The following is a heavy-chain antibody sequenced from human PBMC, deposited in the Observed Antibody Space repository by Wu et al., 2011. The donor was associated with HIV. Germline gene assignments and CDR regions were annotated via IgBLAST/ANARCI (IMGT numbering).Heavy chain of an antibody. J-gene: IGHJ5*02. CDR1: GYTFTGYY. D-gene: IGHD6-19*01. V-gene: IGHV1-2*02. CDR2: INPNSGGT. CDR3: ARESVNGAVAGTSWFDP. Sequence: QLVQSGREVKKPGASVKVSCKASGYTFTGYYMHWVRQAPGQGLEWMGWINPNSGGTNYAQKFQGRVTMTRDASISTAYMELSRLRSDDTAVYYCARESVNGAVAGTSWFDPWGQGTLVTVSS.